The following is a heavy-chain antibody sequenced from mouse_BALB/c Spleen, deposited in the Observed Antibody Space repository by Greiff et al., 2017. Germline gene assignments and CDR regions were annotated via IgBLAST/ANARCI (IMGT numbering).Heavy chain of an antibody. CDR2: IDPENGDT. Sequence: VQLQQSGAELVRPGASVKLSCTASGFTIKDYYMHWVKQRPEQGLEWIGWIDPENGDTEYAPKFQGKATMTADTSSNTAYLQLSSLTSEDTAVYYCNSLDDGYSRVDYWGQGTTLTVSS. CDR3: NSLDDGYSRVDY. J-gene: IGHJ2*01. CDR1: GFTIKDYY. V-gene: IGHV14-4*02. D-gene: IGHD2-3*01.